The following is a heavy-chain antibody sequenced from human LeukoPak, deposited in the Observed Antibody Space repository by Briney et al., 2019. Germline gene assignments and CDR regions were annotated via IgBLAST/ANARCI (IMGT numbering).Heavy chain of an antibody. V-gene: IGHV3-30*03. CDR1: GFTFSSYG. CDR2: ISYDGSNK. D-gene: IGHD3-3*01. J-gene: IGHJ4*02. Sequence: GRSLRLSCAASGFTFSSYGMHWVRQAPGKGLEWVAVISYDGSNKYYADSVKGRFTISRDNAKNSLYLQMNSLRAEDTAVYYCARETGYDFWSDYSAIDYWGQGTLVTVSS. CDR3: ARETGYDFWSDYSAIDY.